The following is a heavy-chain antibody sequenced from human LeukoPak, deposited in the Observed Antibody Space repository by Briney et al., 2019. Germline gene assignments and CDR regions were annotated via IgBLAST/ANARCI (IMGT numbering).Heavy chain of an antibody. CDR1: GGSFSGYY. V-gene: IGHV4-34*01. D-gene: IGHD3-16*02. J-gene: IGHJ4*02. Sequence: SETLSLTCAVYGGSFSGYYWSWIRQPPGKGLEWIGEINHSGSTNYNPSLKSRVTISVDTSKNQFSLKLSSVTAADTAVYYCARVASYDYVWGSYRLYYFDYWGQGTLVTVSS. CDR3: ARVASYDYVWGSYRLYYFDY. CDR2: INHSGST.